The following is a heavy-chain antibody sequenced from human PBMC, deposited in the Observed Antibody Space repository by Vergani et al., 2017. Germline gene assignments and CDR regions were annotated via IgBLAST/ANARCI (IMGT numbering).Heavy chain of an antibody. V-gene: IGHV1-18*01. CDR3: TTMGRSGRFPDDHYYMGV. CDR1: GYTLGNYG. Sequence: QVQLVQSGDEVKKPGASMRVSCKASGYTLGNYGISWVRQAPGQGLEWMGWSSGSRGNAYHAQKFQGRITMTTETSTNTAYMDLRSRRSDDTATYYCTTMGRSGRFPDDHYYMGVRGKGTTVTVSS. D-gene: IGHD1-26*01. J-gene: IGHJ6*03. CDR2: SSGSRGNA.